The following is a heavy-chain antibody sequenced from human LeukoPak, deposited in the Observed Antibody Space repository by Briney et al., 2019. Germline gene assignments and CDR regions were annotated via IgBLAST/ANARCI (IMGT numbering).Heavy chain of an antibody. CDR3: ARAEGGYGSGSFYFDY. D-gene: IGHD3-10*01. CDR1: GYTFTNFY. Sequence: GASVKVSCMSSGYTFTNFYMHWLRQAPGQGLEWMGLINPSGSRTWFSEKFQGRIILTRDMSTSTDYMELSSLRSEDTAVYFCARAEGGYGSGSFYFDYWGQGTLVTVSS. CDR2: INPSGSRT. J-gene: IGHJ4*02. V-gene: IGHV1-46*01.